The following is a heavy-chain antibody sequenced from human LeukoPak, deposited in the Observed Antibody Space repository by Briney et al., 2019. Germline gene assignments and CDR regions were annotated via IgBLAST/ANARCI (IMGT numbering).Heavy chain of an antibody. J-gene: IGHJ3*02. CDR3: ARDYRLTHDYGDYGNRGFAFDI. Sequence: SVKVSCKASGYTFTGYYMHWVRQAPGQGLEWMGGIIPTFGTANYAQNFQGRVTITADESTSTVFMELSSLRSEDTAVYYCARDYRLTHDYGDYGNRGFAFDIWGQGTMVTVSS. CDR1: GYTFTGYY. CDR2: IIPTFGTA. D-gene: IGHD4-17*01. V-gene: IGHV1-69*13.